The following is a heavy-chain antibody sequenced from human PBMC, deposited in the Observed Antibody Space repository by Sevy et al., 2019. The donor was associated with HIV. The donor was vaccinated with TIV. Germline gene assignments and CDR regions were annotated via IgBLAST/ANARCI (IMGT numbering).Heavy chain of an antibody. J-gene: IGHJ3*02. CDR2: ISGADSST. D-gene: IGHD3-22*01. CDR3: AKDVVVLIGDAFDI. Sequence: GGSLRLSCAASGFTFSSYAMNWVRQAPGKGLQWVSAISGADSSTHYADSVKGRFTISRDNSKNTLYLQMNSLRAEDTAIYYCAKDVVVLIGDAFDIWGQGTMVTVS. CDR1: GFTFSSYA. V-gene: IGHV3-23*01.